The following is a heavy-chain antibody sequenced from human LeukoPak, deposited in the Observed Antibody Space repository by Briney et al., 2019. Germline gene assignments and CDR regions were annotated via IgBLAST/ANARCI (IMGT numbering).Heavy chain of an antibody. CDR1: GFTFDDYA. D-gene: IGHD6-19*01. V-gene: IGHV3-9*01. Sequence: GGSLTLSCAASGFTFDDYAMHWVRQAPGKGLEWVSGISWNSGSIGYADSVKGRFTISRDNAKNSLYLQMNSLRAEDTALYYCAKDIRIAVAVYAFDIWGQRTMVTVSS. CDR2: ISWNSGSI. CDR3: AKDIRIAVAVYAFDI. J-gene: IGHJ3*02.